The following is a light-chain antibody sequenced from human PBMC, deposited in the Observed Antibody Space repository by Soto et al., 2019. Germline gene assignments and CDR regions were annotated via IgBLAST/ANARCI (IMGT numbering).Light chain of an antibody. CDR1: QGISNY. CDR3: DKDTQCPA. J-gene: IGKJ4*01. Sequence: DIQMTQSPSSLSASVGDRVTITCRASQGISNYLAWYQQIPGKVPKLLISAASTLQSGVPSRFSGSGSGTDFALTISSLLSEVVATYCCDKDTQCPAFVGGGNEEIK. CDR2: AAS. V-gene: IGKV1-27*01.